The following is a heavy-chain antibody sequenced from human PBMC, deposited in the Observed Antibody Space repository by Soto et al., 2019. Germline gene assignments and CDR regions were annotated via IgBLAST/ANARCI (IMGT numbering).Heavy chain of an antibody. CDR2: INHSGST. V-gene: IGHV4-34*01. CDR3: ARGTHCSGGSCYSXLDY. CDR1: GGSFSGYY. Sequence: SETLSLTCAVYGGSFSGYYWSWIRQPPGKGLEWIGEINHSGSTNYNPSLKSRVTISVDTSKNQFSLKLSSVTAADTAVYYCARGTHCSGGSCYSXLDYWAQRTLVTVSS. D-gene: IGHD2-15*01. J-gene: IGHJ4*02.